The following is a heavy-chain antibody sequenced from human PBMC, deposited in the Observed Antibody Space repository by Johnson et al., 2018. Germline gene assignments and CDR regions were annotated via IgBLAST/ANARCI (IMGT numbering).Heavy chain of an antibody. J-gene: IGHJ6*03. CDR3: ARGNYYDQLDYYMDV. D-gene: IGHD1-7*01. CDR1: GGPITAYY. Sequence: QVQLQESGPGLVKPSETLSLTCAVSGGPITAYYWTWIRRPPGTGLAWIGYIYYDGPTKYNPSLKSRVTISAATAKNQFSLKLASVTAADTAVYYCARGNYYDQLDYYMDVGGKGTTVTVSS. CDR2: IYYDGPT. V-gene: IGHV4-59*01.